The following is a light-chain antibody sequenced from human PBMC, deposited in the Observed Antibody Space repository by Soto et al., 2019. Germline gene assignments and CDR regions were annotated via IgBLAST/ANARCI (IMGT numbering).Light chain of an antibody. CDR2: EVN. J-gene: IGLJ2*01. Sequence: QSVLTQPASVSGSPGQSITISCTGTSSDVGGYNYVSWYQQHPGKAPKLMIYEVNNRPSGVSNRFSGSKSGNTASLTISELQAEDEADYYCSSYTSSSTLVVFGGGTKLTVL. CDR1: SSDVGGYNY. CDR3: SSYTSSSTLVV. V-gene: IGLV2-14*01.